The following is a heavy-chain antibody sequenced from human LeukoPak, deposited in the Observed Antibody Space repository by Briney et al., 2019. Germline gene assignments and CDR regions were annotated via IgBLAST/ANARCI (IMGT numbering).Heavy chain of an antibody. D-gene: IGHD2-15*01. CDR2: ISHSGST. Sequence: SQTLSLTCAVSGGSISSGDYSWSWIRQPPGKGREWIWHISHSGSTHYNPSLKSRVTISVDRSKNQISLKLSSVTAADTAVYYCARVSCSGTTCYTHRHFDHWGQGTLVSVSS. CDR3: ARVSCSGTTCYTHRHFDH. J-gene: IGHJ4*02. CDR1: GGSISSGDYS. V-gene: IGHV4-30-2*01.